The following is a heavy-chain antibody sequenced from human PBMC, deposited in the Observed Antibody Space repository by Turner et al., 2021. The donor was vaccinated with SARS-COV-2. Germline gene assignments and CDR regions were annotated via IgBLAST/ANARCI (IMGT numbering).Heavy chain of an antibody. J-gene: IGHJ4*02. CDR3: ARGVAVYGEHRPLDY. Sequence: QVQLVESGGGVVQPGRSLRLSCAASGFTFSSYAMHWVRQAPGKGLEWVAVMSCDGSIKYYADSVKGRFTISRDNSKNTLYLQMNSLRAEDTAVYYCARGVAVYGEHRPLDYWGQGTLVTVSS. CDR2: MSCDGSIK. D-gene: IGHD4-17*01. V-gene: IGHV3-30-3*01. CDR1: GFTFSSYA.